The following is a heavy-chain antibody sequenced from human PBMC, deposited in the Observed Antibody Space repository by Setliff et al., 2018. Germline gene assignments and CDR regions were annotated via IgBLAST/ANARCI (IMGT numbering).Heavy chain of an antibody. CDR2: IWHDGTNK. J-gene: IGHJ4*02. V-gene: IGHV3-33*01. CDR1: GLTLINNG. CDR3: ATLSKDLNC. D-gene: IGHD3-3*01. Sequence: PGGSLRLSCAASGLTLINNGFHWVRQAPGKGLEWVAIIWHDGTNKYYADSVKGRFDISRDSSKNTVYLQMNSLTAEDTAMYYCATLSKDLNCWGQGTLVTVSS.